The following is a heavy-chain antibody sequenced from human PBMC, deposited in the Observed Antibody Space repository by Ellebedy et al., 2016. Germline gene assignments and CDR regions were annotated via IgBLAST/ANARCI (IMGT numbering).Heavy chain of an antibody. Sequence: SSSGSTIYYADSVKGRFTISRDNDKNSLYLQMNSLRAEDTAVYYCARDSVYSGFAYWGQGTLVTVSS. V-gene: IGHV3-11*01. D-gene: IGHD5-12*01. CDR3: ARDSVYSGFAY. CDR2: SSSGSTI. J-gene: IGHJ4*02.